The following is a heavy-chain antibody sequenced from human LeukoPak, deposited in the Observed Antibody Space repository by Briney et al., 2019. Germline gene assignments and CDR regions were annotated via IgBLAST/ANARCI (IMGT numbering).Heavy chain of an antibody. Sequence: GGSLRLSCAASGFTFSSYGMHWVRQAPGKGLEWVAVIWYDGSNKYYADSVKGRFTISRDNSKNTLYLQMNSLRAEDTAVYYCARDMTVDIVATIGYWGQGTLVTVSS. CDR2: IWYDGSNK. V-gene: IGHV3-33*01. CDR3: ARDMTVDIVATIGY. J-gene: IGHJ4*02. CDR1: GFTFSSYG. D-gene: IGHD5-12*01.